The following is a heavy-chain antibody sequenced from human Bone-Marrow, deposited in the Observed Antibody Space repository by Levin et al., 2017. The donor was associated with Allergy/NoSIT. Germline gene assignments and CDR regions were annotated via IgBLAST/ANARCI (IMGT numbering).Heavy chain of an antibody. CDR3: ARSMAQFDL. CDR2: INPNSGAT. V-gene: IGHV1-2*06. Sequence: ASVKVSCKASGYTFTGYYMHWVRQAPGEGLEWMGRINPNSGATDSTQKFQGRVTMTRDTATSTAYLELNRLRSDDTAIYYCARSMAQFDLWGQGTLVTVSS. D-gene: IGHD2-8*01. J-gene: IGHJ4*02. CDR1: GYTFTGYY.